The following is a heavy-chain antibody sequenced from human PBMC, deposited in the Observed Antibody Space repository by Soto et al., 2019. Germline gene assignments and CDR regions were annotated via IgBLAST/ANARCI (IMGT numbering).Heavy chain of an antibody. CDR2: IYYSGNT. Sequence: QVQLQESGPALVKPSQTLSLTCTVSGGSISSDDFYLSWIRQHPGKGLEWVGYIYYSGNTYYNPSLKSRVTILVDTSKNQFSLKLRSVTAADTAVYYCARLSGSWQSWFDHWGQGTLVTVSS. V-gene: IGHV4-31*03. CDR1: GGSISSDDFY. J-gene: IGHJ5*02. D-gene: IGHD6-13*01. CDR3: ARLSGSWQSWFDH.